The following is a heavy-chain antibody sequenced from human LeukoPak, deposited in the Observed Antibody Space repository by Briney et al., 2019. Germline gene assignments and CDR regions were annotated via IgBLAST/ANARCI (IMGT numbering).Heavy chain of an antibody. CDR2: IYYSGST. CDR1: GGSISSGDYY. V-gene: IGHV4-30-4*01. Sequence: SETLSLTCTVSGGSISSGDYYWSWIRQPPGKGLEWIGYIYYSGSTYYNPSLKSRVTISVDTSKNQFSLKLSSVTAADTAVYYCARSRSGYYKTALDYWGQGTLVTVSS. CDR3: ARSRSGYYKTALDY. J-gene: IGHJ4*02. D-gene: IGHD3-22*01.